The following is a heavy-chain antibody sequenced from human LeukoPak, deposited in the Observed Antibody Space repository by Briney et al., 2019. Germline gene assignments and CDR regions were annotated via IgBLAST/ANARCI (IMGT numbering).Heavy chain of an antibody. CDR1: GDSVTGYY. Sequence: SETLSLTCTVFGDSVTGYYLNWVRNPPGKGLESIGHIYKIGTTNYHPSLKSRLTISADTSKNQFSLKLRSVTAADTAVYYCVIGVGWQPDYWGQGALVTVSS. V-gene: IGHV4-59*02. D-gene: IGHD2-15*01. J-gene: IGHJ4*02. CDR3: VIGVGWQPDY. CDR2: IYKIGTT.